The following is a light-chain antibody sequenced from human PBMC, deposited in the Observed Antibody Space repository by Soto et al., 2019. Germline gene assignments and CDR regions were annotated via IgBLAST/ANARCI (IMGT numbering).Light chain of an antibody. J-gene: IGLJ1*01. V-gene: IGLV1-44*01. CDR1: SSSIERNT. Sequence: QSVLTQPPSASWTPGQRVTISCSGDSSSIERNTVSWYQQLPGLAPKLLIYLNSRRPSGVHDRFSGSKSGTSDSMAISGIQSEDEAEYYCATWDDSLNLLYVLGTGTKVTVL. CDR3: ATWDDSLNLLYV. CDR2: LNS.